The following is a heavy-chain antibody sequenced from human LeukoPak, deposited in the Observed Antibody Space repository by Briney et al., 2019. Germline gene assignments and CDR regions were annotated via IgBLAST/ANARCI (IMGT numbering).Heavy chain of an antibody. V-gene: IGHV1-18*01. CDR1: GYTSTDYA. CDR2: ISAYNGNT. J-gene: IGHJ4*02. CDR3: ARRLMVRGVIAFDY. Sequence: ASVKVSCKASGYTSTDYAMNWVRQAPGQGLEWMGWISAYNGNTNYAQKLQGRVTMTTDTSTSTAYMELRSLRSDDTAVYYCARRLMVRGVIAFDYWGQGTLVTVSS. D-gene: IGHD3-10*01.